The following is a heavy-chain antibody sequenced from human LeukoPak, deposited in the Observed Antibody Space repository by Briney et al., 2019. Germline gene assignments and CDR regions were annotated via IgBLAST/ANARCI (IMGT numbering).Heavy chain of an antibody. D-gene: IGHD4-11*01. V-gene: IGHV4-39*01. CDR3: ARRHTVTVDY. CDR2: IYYSGGT. CDR1: GGSISSTSYY. J-gene: IGHJ4*02. Sequence: SETLSLTCTVSGGSISSTSYYWGWIRQPPGKGLEWIGSIYYSGGTYYNPSLKSRVTISVDTSKNQFSLNLSSVTAADTAVYYSARRHTVTVDYWGQGTLVTVSS.